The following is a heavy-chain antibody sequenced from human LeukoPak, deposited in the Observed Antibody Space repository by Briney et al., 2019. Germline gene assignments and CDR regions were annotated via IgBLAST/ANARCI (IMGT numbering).Heavy chain of an antibody. CDR1: GDSISTSSYY. Sequence: SETLSLTCTVSGDSISTSSYYWGWIRQPPGKGLEWIGSFYYSGSTYYNPSLLSRGTISADTSRNQFSLKLSSVTAADTAVYYCARSLYDFWSGPPHWYFDLWGRGTLVTVSS. CDR2: FYYSGST. J-gene: IGHJ2*01. D-gene: IGHD3-3*01. CDR3: ARSLYDFWSGPPHWYFDL. V-gene: IGHV4-39*01.